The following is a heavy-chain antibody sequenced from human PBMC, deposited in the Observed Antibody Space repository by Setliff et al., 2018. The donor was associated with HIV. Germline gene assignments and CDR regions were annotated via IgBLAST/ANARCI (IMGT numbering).Heavy chain of an antibody. J-gene: IGHJ5*02. CDR3: ELPYCSGGNCWSSASLPPAGWFEP. V-gene: IGHV1-69*05. Sequence: GASVKVSCKASGGTFSSYVISWVRQAPGQGPEWMGGVIPMYGVTNYAQKFQGIVTITTDESTSTAYMELSSLRSEDTAVYYCELPYCSGGNCWSSASLPPAGWFEPWGQGTRVTVSS. D-gene: IGHD2-15*01. CDR1: GGTFSSYV. CDR2: VIPMYGVT.